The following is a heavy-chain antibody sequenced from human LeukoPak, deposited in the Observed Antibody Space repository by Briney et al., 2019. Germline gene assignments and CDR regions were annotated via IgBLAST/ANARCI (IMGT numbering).Heavy chain of an antibody. CDR2: ISYDGSNK. Sequence: PGGSLRLSCAASRFTFSSYGMHWVRQAPGKGLEWVAVISYDGSNKYYADSVKGRFTISRDNAKNSLYLQMNSLRAEDTAVYYCARGQGSVVAAPNFDYWGQGTLVTVSS. D-gene: IGHD2-15*01. CDR3: ARGQGSVVAAPNFDY. CDR1: RFTFSSYG. J-gene: IGHJ4*02. V-gene: IGHV3-30*03.